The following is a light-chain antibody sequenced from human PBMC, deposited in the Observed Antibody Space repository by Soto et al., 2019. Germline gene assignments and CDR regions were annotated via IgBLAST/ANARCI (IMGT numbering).Light chain of an antibody. V-gene: IGLV2-14*01. CDR2: EVS. CDR1: SSDVGGYNY. CDR3: SSYTRSSTLDYV. J-gene: IGLJ1*01. Sequence: QSALTQPASVSGSPGQSITISCTGTSSDVGGYNYVSWYQQHPGKAPKLMIYEVSSRPSGVSNRFSGSKSGNTASLTISGLQAEDEADYYCSSYTRSSTLDYVFGTGTKLTVL.